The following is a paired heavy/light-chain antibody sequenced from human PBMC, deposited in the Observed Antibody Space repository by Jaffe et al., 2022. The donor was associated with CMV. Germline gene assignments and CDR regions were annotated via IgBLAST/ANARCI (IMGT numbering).Heavy chain of an antibody. Sequence: QLQLQESGPGLLKPSETLSLTCTASGGSISSTTHYWGWIRQPPGKGLEWIGAITSSRSTYYSPSLRGRVIISVDTSKNQFSLNLSSVTAADTAVYYCARLAFGLPRIDYWGQGTLVTVSS. V-gene: IGHV4-39*01. CDR2: ITSSRST. CDR3: ARLAFGLPRIDY. CDR1: GGSISSTTHY. J-gene: IGHJ4*02. D-gene: IGHD3-3*01.
Light chain of an antibody. V-gene: IGKV3-20*01. CDR3: QQYGNSLYN. CDR2: AAS. Sequence: EIVLTQSPGTLSLSPGERATLSCRASQSFSSSYLAWYQQKPGQAPRLLIYAASIRATGIPDRFSGSGSGADFTLTISRLEPEDFAVYYCQQYGNSLYNFGQGTKVEI. J-gene: IGKJ2*01. CDR1: QSFSSSY.